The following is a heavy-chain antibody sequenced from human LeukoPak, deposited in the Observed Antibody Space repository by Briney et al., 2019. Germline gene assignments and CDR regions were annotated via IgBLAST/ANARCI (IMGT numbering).Heavy chain of an antibody. CDR3: STQLQWFGEFSKDDY. CDR2: IKSKTDGGTA. V-gene: IGHV3-15*01. D-gene: IGHD3-10*01. CDR1: GFTFSNAW. Sequence: GGSLRLSCAASGFTFSNAWMGWVRQAPGKGLGWVGRIKSKTDGGTADYAAPVKGRFTISRDDSKNTVDLQMNSLKTEDTALYYCSTQLQWFGEFSKDDYWGQGTVVTVSS. J-gene: IGHJ4*02.